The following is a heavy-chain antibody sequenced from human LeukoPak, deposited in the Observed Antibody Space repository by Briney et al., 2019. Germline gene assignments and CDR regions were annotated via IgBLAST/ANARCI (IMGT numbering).Heavy chain of an antibody. D-gene: IGHD4-23*01. J-gene: IGHJ4*02. CDR2: ILYDGINE. V-gene: IGHV3-30-3*02. CDR3: AKSGGRNSPFDY. Sequence: PGGSLRLSCAASGFTFNTNAMSWVRQAPRKGLEWVAGILYDGINEFYADSVKGRFAISRDNSKSTLYLQMNSLRVEDTAVYYCAKSGGRNSPFDYWGQGSLVTVSS. CDR1: GFTFNTNA.